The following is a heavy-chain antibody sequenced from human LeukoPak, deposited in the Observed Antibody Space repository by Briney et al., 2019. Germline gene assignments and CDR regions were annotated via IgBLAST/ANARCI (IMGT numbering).Heavy chain of an antibody. D-gene: IGHD3-22*01. CDR3: ARHFPKDSSGAFDI. CDR2: IYYSGST. V-gene: IGHV4-59*08. Sequence: SETLSLTCTVSGGSISSYYWSCIRQPPGKGLEWIGYIYYSGSTNYYPSLKSRVTISVDTSKNQFSLKLSSVTAADTAVYYCARHFPKDSSGAFDIWGQGTMVTVSS. J-gene: IGHJ3*02. CDR1: GGSISSYY.